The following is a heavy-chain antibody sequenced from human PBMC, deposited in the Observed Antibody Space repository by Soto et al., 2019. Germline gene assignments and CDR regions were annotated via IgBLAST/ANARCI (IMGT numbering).Heavy chain of an antibody. V-gene: IGHV4-59*12. CDR3: ARDKPQAMARPYYYYGMDV. Sequence: SETLSLTCTVSGGSISSYYWSWIRQPPGKGLEWIGYIYYSGSTNYNPSLKSRVTISVDTSKNQFSLKLSSVRAEDTAVYYCARDKPQAMARPYYYYGMDVWGQGTTVTVSS. CDR2: IYYSGST. CDR1: GGSISSYY. D-gene: IGHD6-6*01. J-gene: IGHJ6*02.